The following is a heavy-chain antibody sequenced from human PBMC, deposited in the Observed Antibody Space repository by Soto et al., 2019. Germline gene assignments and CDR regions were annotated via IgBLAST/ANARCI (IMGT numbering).Heavy chain of an antibody. Sequence: QVQLVESGGGVVQPGRSLRLSCAASGFTFSSYAMHWVRQAPGKGLEWVAVISYDGSNKYYADSVKGRFTISRDNSKNTLYLQMNSLRAEDTAVYYCARDARVGGFDYLGQGTLVTVSS. V-gene: IGHV3-30-3*01. CDR1: GFTFSSYA. CDR3: ARDARVGGFDY. J-gene: IGHJ4*02. CDR2: ISYDGSNK. D-gene: IGHD1-26*01.